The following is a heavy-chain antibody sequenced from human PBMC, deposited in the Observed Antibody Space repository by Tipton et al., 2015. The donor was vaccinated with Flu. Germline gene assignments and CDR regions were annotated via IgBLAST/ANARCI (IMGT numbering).Heavy chain of an antibody. J-gene: IGHJ1*01. CDR3: VRALKTDGAF. D-gene: IGHD1-14*01. V-gene: IGHV1-2*02. CDR1: GYTFTGHY. Sequence: QMQLVQSGAEVKKPGASVKVSCKASGYTFTGHYIHWVRQAPGQGLEWIGWINPNSGDTHSIQKFQGRVAITRDTSISTAYMDLSGLTSDDTAVYYCVRALKTDGAFWGQGTLVTVSS. CDR2: INPNSGDT.